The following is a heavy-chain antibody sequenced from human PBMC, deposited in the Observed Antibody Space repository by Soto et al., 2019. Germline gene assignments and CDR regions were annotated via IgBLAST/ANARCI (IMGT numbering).Heavy chain of an antibody. CDR1: DGSIGSYY. V-gene: IGHV4-59*01. J-gene: IGHJ6*02. D-gene: IGHD1-1*01. Sequence: QVQLQESGPGLVKPSETLSLTCTVSDGSIGSYYWSWIRQPPGKGLEWIGYVSHSGSTNYNPSLKSRVTISLDTSKNQFSLRLSSVTAADTAVYYCAREGTTVDSYYYYGLDVWSQGTTVTVSS. CDR2: VSHSGST. CDR3: AREGTTVDSYYYYGLDV.